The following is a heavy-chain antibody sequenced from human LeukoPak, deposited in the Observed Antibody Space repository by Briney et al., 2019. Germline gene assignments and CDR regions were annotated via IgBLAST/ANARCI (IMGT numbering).Heavy chain of an antibody. J-gene: IGHJ4*02. CDR1: GFTFSSYS. D-gene: IGHD6-13*01. CDR3: AKDRPLGDSSSWYVPFDY. V-gene: IGHV3-23*01. Sequence: PGGSLRLSCAASGFTFSSYSFYWVRQAPGKGLEWVSAISGSGGSTYYADSVKGRFTISRDNSKNTLYLQMNSLRAEDTAVYYCAKDRPLGDSSSWYVPFDYWGQGTLVTVSS. CDR2: ISGSGGST.